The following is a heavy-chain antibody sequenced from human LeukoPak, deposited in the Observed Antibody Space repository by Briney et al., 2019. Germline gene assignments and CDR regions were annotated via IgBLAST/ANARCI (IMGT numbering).Heavy chain of an antibody. J-gene: IGHJ6*03. CDR1: GFTFSSYD. D-gene: IGHD1-26*01. CDR3: AKGHQRGGFYYHYMDV. V-gene: IGHV3-30*02. CDR2: IRYDGSNK. Sequence: PGGSLRLSCAASGFTFSSYDMHWVRQAPGKGLEWVAFIRYDGSNKYYADSVKGRFTISRDNSKNTLYLQMNSLRGEDTAVYYCAKGHQRGGFYYHYMDVWGKGTTVTVPS.